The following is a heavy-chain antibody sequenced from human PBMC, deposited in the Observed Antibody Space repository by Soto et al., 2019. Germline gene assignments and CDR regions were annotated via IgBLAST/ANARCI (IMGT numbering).Heavy chain of an antibody. V-gene: IGHV3-74*01. CDR2: INSDGSST. CDR1: GFTFSNYA. J-gene: IGHJ6*02. Sequence: PGGSLRLSCAASGFTFSNYAMSWVRQAPGKGLVWVSRINSDGSSTSYADSVKGRFTISRDNAKNTLYLQMNSLRAEDTAVYYCARATAPEAYYYYGMDVWGQGTTVTVSS. CDR3: ARATAPEAYYYYGMDV.